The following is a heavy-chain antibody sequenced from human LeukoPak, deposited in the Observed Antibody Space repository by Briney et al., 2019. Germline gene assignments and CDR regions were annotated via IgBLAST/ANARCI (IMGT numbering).Heavy chain of an antibody. D-gene: IGHD3-9*01. J-gene: IGHJ3*02. CDR1: GGSISSSSYY. CDR3: ARQADYDILTGYYSPAFDI. CDR2: IYYSGST. V-gene: IGHV4-39*01. Sequence: PSETLSLTCTVSGGSISSSSYYWGWIRQPPGKGLEWIGSIYYSGSTYYNPSLKSRVTISVGTSKNQFSLKLSSVTAADTAVYYCARQADYDILTGYYSPAFDIWGQGTMVTVSS.